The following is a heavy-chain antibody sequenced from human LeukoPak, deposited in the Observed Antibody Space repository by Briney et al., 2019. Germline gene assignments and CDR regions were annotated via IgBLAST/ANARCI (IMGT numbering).Heavy chain of an antibody. J-gene: IGHJ6*02. CDR1: GFTFSNYW. V-gene: IGHV3-7*01. CDR2: IKEGGSEK. D-gene: IGHD3-22*01. Sequence: AGGSLRLSCAASGFTFSNYWMTWVRQAPGKGLEWVANIKEGGSEKYYLDSVKGRFTISRDNAKNLLYLQMNSLRAEDTAVYYCARGAFSGMWGLVVSGYYHYGMDVWGQGTTVTVSS. CDR3: ARGAFSGMWGLVVSGYYHYGMDV.